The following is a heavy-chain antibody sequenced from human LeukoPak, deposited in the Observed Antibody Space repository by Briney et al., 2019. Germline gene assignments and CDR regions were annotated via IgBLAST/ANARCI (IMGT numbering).Heavy chain of an antibody. V-gene: IGHV4-4*02. J-gene: IGHJ4*02. Sequence: SETLSLTCAVSGASISRSHWWSWVRQPPGKGLEWIGEIDDSGSTFYNSSLKSRVTISVDKSKNQVSLKLSSVTAADTAVYYCARVVTTGWFSDSWGQGALVTVSS. CDR1: GASISRSHW. CDR3: ARVVTTGWFSDS. CDR2: IDDSGST. D-gene: IGHD6-19*01.